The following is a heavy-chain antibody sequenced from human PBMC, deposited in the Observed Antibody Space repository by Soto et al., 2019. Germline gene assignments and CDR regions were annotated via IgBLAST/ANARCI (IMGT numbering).Heavy chain of an antibody. V-gene: IGHV1-46*01. D-gene: IGHD1-26*01. J-gene: IGHJ4*02. Sequence: QVQLVQSGAEVKKPGASVKASCKASGYTFTSYYMHWVRQAPAQGLEWMGIINPSGGSTSYAQKFQGRVTMTRDTSTSTVYMELSSLRSEDTAVYYCAREVFAGATEGRRDYWGQGTLVTVSS. CDR1: GYTFTSYY. CDR2: INPSGGST. CDR3: AREVFAGATEGRRDY.